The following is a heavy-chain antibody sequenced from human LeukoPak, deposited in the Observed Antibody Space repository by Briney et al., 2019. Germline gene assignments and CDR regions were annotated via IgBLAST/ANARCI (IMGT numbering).Heavy chain of an antibody. CDR1: GFTFSSYA. Sequence: PGGTLRLSCAASGFTFSSYAMHWVRQAPGKGLEWVAVISYDGSNKYYADSVKGRFTLSRDNSKNTLYLQMNSLRAEDTAVYYCAREYISSVVRGLVGYWGQGTLVTVSS. CDR3: AREYISSVVRGLVGY. V-gene: IGHV3-30-3*01. CDR2: ISYDGSNK. D-gene: IGHD3-10*01. J-gene: IGHJ4*02.